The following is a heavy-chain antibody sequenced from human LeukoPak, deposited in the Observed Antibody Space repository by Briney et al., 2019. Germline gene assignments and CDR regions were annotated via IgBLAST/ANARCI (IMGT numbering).Heavy chain of an antibody. CDR2: MNPNSGNT. CDR3: ARRGYNSGYFYYYYMDV. D-gene: IGHD5-18*01. J-gene: IGHJ6*03. CDR1: GYTFTNYD. V-gene: IGHV1-8*01. Sequence: ASVKVSCKASGYTFTNYDITWVRQATGQGLEWMGWMNPNSGNTGYVQKFQDRVTMTGNTSISTAYMELSSLRSEDTAVYYCARRGYNSGYFYYYYMDVWGKGTTVTVSS.